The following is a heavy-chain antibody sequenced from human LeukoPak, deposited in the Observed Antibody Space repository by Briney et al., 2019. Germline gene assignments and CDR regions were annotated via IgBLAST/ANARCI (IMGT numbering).Heavy chain of an antibody. CDR2: IIPIFGTA. Sequence: SVKVSCKASGGTFSSYAVSWVRQAPGQGLEWMGGIIPIFGTANYAQKFQGRVMITADESTSTAYMELSSLRSEDTAVYYCARYYGSGSYDYWGQGTLVTVSS. CDR1: GGTFSSYA. V-gene: IGHV1-69*01. D-gene: IGHD3-10*01. CDR3: ARYYGSGSYDY. J-gene: IGHJ4*02.